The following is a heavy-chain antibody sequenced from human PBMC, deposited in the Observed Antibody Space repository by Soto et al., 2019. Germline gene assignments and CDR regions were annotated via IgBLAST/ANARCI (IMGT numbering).Heavy chain of an antibody. Sequence: QVQLVESGGGMVQPGRSLRLSCAASKFTFSSYSMHWVRQAPGKGLEWVAVISYNGTNTFYADSVKGRFTICRDNSKSILYLQMNSLRAENTAVYYCARTALRRPRPASGDFDPWGQATLVSVSS. V-gene: IGHV3-30-3*01. J-gene: IGHJ5*02. CDR1: KFTFSSYS. D-gene: IGHD2-21*01. CDR2: ISYNGTNT. CDR3: ARTALRRPRPASGDFDP.